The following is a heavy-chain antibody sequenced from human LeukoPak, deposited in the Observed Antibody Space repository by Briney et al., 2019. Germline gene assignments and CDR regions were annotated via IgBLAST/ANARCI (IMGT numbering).Heavy chain of an antibody. V-gene: IGHV3-11*04. J-gene: IGHJ6*03. CDR2: ISSSGSTI. CDR1: GFTFSDYY. Sequence: GGSLRLSCAASGFTFSDYYMSWIRQAPGKGLEWVSYISSSGSTIYYADSVKGRFTISRDNAKNSLYLQMNSLRAEDTAVYYCAREAVTLYYYYYYMDVWGKGTTVTVSS. CDR3: AREAVTLYYYYYYMDV. D-gene: IGHD4-23*01.